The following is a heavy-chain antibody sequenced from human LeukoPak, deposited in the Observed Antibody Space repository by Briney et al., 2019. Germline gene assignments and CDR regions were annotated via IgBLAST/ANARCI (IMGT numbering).Heavy chain of an antibody. CDR1: GGSFSGYY. CDR2: INHSGST. D-gene: IGHD2-2*01. V-gene: IGHV4-34*01. Sequence: SETLSLTCAVYGGSFSGYYWSWIRQPPGKGLEWIGEINHSGSTNYNPSLKSRVTISVDTSKNQFSLKLSSVTAADTAVYYCARGVVVDYWGQGTLVTVSS. J-gene: IGHJ4*02. CDR3: ARGVVVDY.